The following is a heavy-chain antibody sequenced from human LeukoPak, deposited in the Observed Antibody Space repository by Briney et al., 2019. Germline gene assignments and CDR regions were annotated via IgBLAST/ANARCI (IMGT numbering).Heavy chain of an antibody. Sequence: GGSLRLSCAASGFTFSSYGMHWVRQAPGKGLEWVAVIWYDDSYKYYADSVKGRFTISRDNSKNTLYLQMNSLRAEDTALYYCARDPLRYDYIRRPIANYFDYWGQGTLVTVSS. V-gene: IGHV3-33*01. J-gene: IGHJ4*02. CDR3: ARDPLRYDYIRRPIANYFDY. CDR2: IWYDDSYK. CDR1: GFTFSSYG. D-gene: IGHD3-16*01.